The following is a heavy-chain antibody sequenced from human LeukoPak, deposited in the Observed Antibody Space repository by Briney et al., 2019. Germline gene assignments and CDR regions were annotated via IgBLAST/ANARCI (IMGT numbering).Heavy chain of an antibody. D-gene: IGHD1-26*01. Sequence: GGSLRLSCAASGFTFDDYTMHWVRQAPGKGLEWVSLISWDGGSTYYADSVKGRFTISRDNSKNSLYLQMNSLRAEDTAVYYCARPRVGATGRFDPWGQGTLVTVSS. CDR2: ISWDGGST. J-gene: IGHJ5*02. V-gene: IGHV3-43*01. CDR3: ARPRVGATGRFDP. CDR1: GFTFDDYT.